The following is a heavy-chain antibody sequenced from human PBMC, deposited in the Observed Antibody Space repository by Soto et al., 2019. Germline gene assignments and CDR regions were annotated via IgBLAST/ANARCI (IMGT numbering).Heavy chain of an antibody. V-gene: IGHV5-51*01. J-gene: IGHJ4*02. CDR3: ARTDQNYVAS. CDR2: INPGNSET. CDR1: GYSFINYW. Sequence: PGESLKISFKGSGYSFINYWICWVRQMPVKGLEWMAIINPGNSETRYSPAFQGQVTISADKSVTTTYLQWDSLKASDSAMYFCARTDQNYVASWGQGTLVTVSS.